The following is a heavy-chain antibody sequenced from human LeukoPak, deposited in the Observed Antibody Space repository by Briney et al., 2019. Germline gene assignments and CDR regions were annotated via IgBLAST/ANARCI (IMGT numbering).Heavy chain of an antibody. V-gene: IGHV1-2*02. J-gene: IGHJ6*03. CDR1: GYTFTGYY. D-gene: IGHD2-2*01. CDR2: INPKSGGT. Sequence: GASVKVSCKASGYTFTGYYMHWVRQAPGQGLEWMGWINPKSGGTNYAQTFQGRVTMTRDTSISTAYMELSRLRSDDTAVYYCARGGSSTSLYYYYYYYMDVWGKGTTVTVSS. CDR3: ARGGSSTSLYYYYYYYMDV.